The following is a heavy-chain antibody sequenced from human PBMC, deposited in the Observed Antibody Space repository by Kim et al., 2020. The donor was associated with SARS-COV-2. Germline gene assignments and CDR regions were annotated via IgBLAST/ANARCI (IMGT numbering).Heavy chain of an antibody. J-gene: IGHJ6*02. D-gene: IGHD2-21*01. Sequence: ASVKVSCKASGYTFTSYAMHWVRQAPGQRLEWMGWINAGNGNTKYSQKFQGRVTITRDTSASTAYMELSSLRSEDTAVYYCARDCGCAAGYYGMDVWGQGTTVTVSS. CDR1: GYTFTSYA. CDR3: ARDCGCAAGYYGMDV. V-gene: IGHV1-3*01. CDR2: INAGNGNT.